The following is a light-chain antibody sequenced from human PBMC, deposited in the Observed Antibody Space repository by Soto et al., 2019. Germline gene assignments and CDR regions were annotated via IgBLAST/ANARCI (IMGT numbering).Light chain of an antibody. CDR3: QQYDNLPYT. J-gene: IGKJ2*01. CDR2: DAS. V-gene: IGKV1-33*01. CDR1: QDITNY. Sequence: DIQMTQSPSSLSAFVGDRVTMTCRASQDITNYLAWYQQKPGKVPKLLIYDASNLETGVPSRFSGSGSGTDFTFTISSLQPEDIATYYCQQYDNLPYTFGQGTKLEIK.